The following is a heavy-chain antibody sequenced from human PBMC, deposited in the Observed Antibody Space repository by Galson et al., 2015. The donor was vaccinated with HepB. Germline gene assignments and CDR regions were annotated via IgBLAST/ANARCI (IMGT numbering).Heavy chain of an antibody. CDR1: GFTFSRFA. CDR3: ARDCPRRGGHWCDFCDY. Sequence: SLRLSCAASGFTFSRFAMHWVRQAPGKGLEWVALISYDGSNTWYAESVRGRFTFSRDNSGNTIFLQMNSLRAEDTAIYYCARDCPRRGGHWCDFCDYWGQGTLVTVSS. J-gene: IGHJ4*02. D-gene: IGHD2-21*02. V-gene: IGHV3-30-3*01. CDR2: ISYDGSNT.